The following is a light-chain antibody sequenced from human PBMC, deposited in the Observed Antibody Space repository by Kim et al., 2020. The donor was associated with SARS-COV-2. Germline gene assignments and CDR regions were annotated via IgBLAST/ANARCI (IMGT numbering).Light chain of an antibody. CDR1: SVRNFF. Sequence: LGETVRITCQGDSVRNFFVSWYQQKPGQAPLLVMYGRNIRASGIPDRFSGSRLGDTASLTIAGTQPEDEAEYYCNSRDSSGNLGVFGGGTQLTVL. CDR3: NSRDSSGNLGV. V-gene: IGLV3-19*01. J-gene: IGLJ3*02. CDR2: GRN.